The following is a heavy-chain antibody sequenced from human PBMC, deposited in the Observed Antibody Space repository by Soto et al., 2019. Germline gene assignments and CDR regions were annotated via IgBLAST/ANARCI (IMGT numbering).Heavy chain of an antibody. CDR3: ARGRAVDV. D-gene: IGHD3-10*01. Sequence: QVQLHQWGAGLLKPSETLSLTCAVYGVSFSGYHWSWIRQPPGQGLEWIGEINHSGSTSYNPSLKSQLPLAIDTSKSFFSLKLTSVTAADTAVYYCARGRAVDVWGQGTTVTVSS. CDR2: INHSGST. V-gene: IGHV4-34*01. CDR1: GVSFSGYH. J-gene: IGHJ6*02.